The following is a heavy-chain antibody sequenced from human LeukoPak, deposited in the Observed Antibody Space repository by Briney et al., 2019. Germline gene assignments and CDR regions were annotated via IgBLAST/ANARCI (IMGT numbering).Heavy chain of an antibody. CDR3: AREYGSGSYTPDY. V-gene: IGHV3-33*01. CDR2: IWYDGSNK. Sequence: HPGRSLRLSCAASGFTFSSYGMHWVRQAPGKGLEWVAVIWYDGSNKYYADSVKGRFTISRDNSKNTLYLQMNSLRAEDTAVYYCAREYGSGSYTPDYWGQGTLVTVSS. D-gene: IGHD3-10*01. CDR1: GFTFSSYG. J-gene: IGHJ4*02.